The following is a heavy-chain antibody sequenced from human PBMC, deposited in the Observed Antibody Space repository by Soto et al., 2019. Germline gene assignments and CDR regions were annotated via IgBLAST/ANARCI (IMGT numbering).Heavy chain of an antibody. CDR1: GFTVSNNY. CDR2: IYSGGST. V-gene: IGHV3-66*01. J-gene: IGHJ4*02. CDR3: ATRSHLDN. Sequence: EVQLVESGGGLVQPGGSLRLSCAATGFTVSNNYMSWVRQAPGKGLEWVSVIYSGGSTYYADSVKGRFTISRDNSKNTLYLQMSSLRAEDWAVYYCATRSHLDNWGQGILVTFPS.